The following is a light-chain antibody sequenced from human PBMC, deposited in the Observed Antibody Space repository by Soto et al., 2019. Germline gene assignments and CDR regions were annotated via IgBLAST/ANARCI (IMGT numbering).Light chain of an antibody. CDR1: SSDVGNYDF. Sequence: QSALTQPASVSGSPGQSITISCTGTSSDVGNYDFVSWYKHHPGKAPKLIIYEVNERPSGVSNRFSGSKSGNTASLTISGLQAEDESDYYCCSYAGSSIMVFGEGTKLTVL. V-gene: IGLV2-23*02. CDR3: CSYAGSSIMV. CDR2: EVN. J-gene: IGLJ2*01.